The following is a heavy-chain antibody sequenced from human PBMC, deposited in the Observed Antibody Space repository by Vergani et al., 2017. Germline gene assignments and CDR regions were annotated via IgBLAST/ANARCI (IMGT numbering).Heavy chain of an antibody. Sequence: EVQLVESGGGLVQPGRSLRLSCAASGFTFDDYAMHWVRQAPGKGLEWVSGISWNSGSIGYADSVKGRVTISRDNTKNSLSLQMNSLRAEDTALYYCAKDLSPEGITGTGNAFDIWGQGTMVTVSS. J-gene: IGHJ3*02. CDR2: ISWNSGSI. V-gene: IGHV3-9*01. CDR3: AKDLSPEGITGTGNAFDI. D-gene: IGHD1-7*01. CDR1: GFTFDDYA.